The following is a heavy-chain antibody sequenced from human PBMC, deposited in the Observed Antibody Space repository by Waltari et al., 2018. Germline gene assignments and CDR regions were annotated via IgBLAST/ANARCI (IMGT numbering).Heavy chain of an antibody. CDR3: ARGNVGYFQH. CDR1: VRSLSGYY. D-gene: IGHD6-13*01. V-gene: IGHV4-34*01. CDR2: IDQSGGT. Sequence: VQLHQWRAGLLTPSAPLSLTCAVYVRSLSGYYWSWFRQPPGKGLEWIGEIDQSGGTNYSPSFKSRVTISVDTSKMQFSLKLASVTAADTAVYYFARGNVGYFQHWGQGTLVSVSS. J-gene: IGHJ1*01.